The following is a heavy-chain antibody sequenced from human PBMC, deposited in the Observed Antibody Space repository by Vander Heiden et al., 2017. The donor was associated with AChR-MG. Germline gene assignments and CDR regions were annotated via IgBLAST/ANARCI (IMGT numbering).Heavy chain of an antibody. CDR2: INPSGGST. CDR3: ARGYCSSTSCYVNWFDP. V-gene: IGHV1-46*01. CDR1: GYTFTSYY. J-gene: IGHJ5*02. Sequence: QVQLVQSGAEVKKPGASVMVSCKASGYTFTSYYMHWERQAPGQGLEWMEIINPSGGSTSYAQKFQGRVTMTRDTSTSTVYMELSSLRSEDTAVYYCARGYCSSTSCYVNWFDPWGQGTLVTVSS. D-gene: IGHD2-2*01.